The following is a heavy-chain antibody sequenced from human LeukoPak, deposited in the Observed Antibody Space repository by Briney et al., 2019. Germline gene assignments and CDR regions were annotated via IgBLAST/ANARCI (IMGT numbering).Heavy chain of an antibody. D-gene: IGHD2-21*02. CDR1: GFTFSSYA. V-gene: IGHV3-23*01. CDR2: IRGSGGIT. Sequence: PGGSLRVSCAASGFTFSSYAMSWVRQAPGKGLEWVSAIRGSGGITFYADSVKGRFTIPRDNAKKSVYLQMDSLRADDTAVYYCARDHPSYCGGDCPNDYWGQGTLVTVSS. CDR3: ARDHPSYCGGDCPNDY. J-gene: IGHJ4*02.